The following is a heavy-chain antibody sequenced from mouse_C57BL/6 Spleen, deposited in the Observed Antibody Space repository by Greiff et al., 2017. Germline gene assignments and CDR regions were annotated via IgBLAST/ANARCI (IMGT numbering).Heavy chain of an antibody. V-gene: IGHV3-6*01. CDR3: AREDYDYDWFAY. Sequence: EVKLQESGPGLVKPSQSLSLTCSVTGYSITSGYYWNWIRQFPGNKLEWMGYIGYDGSNNYNPSLKNRISITRDTSKNQFFLKLNSVTTEDTATYYCAREDYDYDWFAYWGQGTLVTVSA. J-gene: IGHJ3*01. D-gene: IGHD2-4*01. CDR1: GYSITSGYY. CDR2: IGYDGSN.